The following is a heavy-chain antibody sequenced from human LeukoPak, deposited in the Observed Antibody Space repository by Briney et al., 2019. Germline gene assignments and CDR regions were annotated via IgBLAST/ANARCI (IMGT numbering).Heavy chain of an antibody. CDR3: ARGGKARVVVVPAAIDY. D-gene: IGHD2-2*01. CDR2: INHSGST. V-gene: IGHV4-34*01. J-gene: IGHJ4*02. Sequence: SETLSITCAVYGGSFSGYYWSWIRQPPGKGLEWIGEINHSGSTNYNPSLKSRVTISVDTSKNQFSLKLSSVTAADTAVYYCARGGKARVVVVPAAIDYWGQGTLVTVSS. CDR1: GGSFSGYY.